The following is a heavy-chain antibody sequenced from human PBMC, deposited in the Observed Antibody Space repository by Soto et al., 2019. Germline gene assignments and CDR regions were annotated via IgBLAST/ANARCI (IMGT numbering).Heavy chain of an antibody. J-gene: IGHJ4*02. CDR2: ISYDGSNK. CDR1: GFTFSSYG. CDR3: AKEGPYSSGWFPYFDY. V-gene: IGHV3-30*18. Sequence: GGSLRLSCAASGFTFSSYGMHWVRQAPGKGLGWVAVISYDGSNKYYADSVKGRFTISRDNSKNTLYLQMNSLRAEDTAVYYCAKEGPYSSGWFPYFDYWGQGTLVTVSS. D-gene: IGHD6-19*01.